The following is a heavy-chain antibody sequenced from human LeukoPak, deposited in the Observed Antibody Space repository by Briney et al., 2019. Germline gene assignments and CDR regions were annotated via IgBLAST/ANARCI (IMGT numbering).Heavy chain of an antibody. CDR2: MYYRGST. CDR3: ARDAGHQLSRRNYYAMDV. V-gene: IGHV4-39*07. Sequence: PSETLSLTCTVSGGSINSSSYYWGWVRQPPGKGLEWIGSMYYRGSTYYNPSLKSRVTISVDMSKSQFSLKLSSVTAADTAVYYCARDAGHQLSRRNYYAMDVWGQGTTVTVSS. J-gene: IGHJ6*02. D-gene: IGHD1-1*01. CDR1: GGSINSSSYY.